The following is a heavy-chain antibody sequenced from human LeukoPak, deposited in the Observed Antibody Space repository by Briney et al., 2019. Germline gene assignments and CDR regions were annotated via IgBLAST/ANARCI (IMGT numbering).Heavy chain of an antibody. J-gene: IGHJ4*02. V-gene: IGHV1-69*05. CDR3: ATEQWLARGYFDY. CDR1: GGTFSSYA. D-gene: IGHD6-19*01. CDR2: IIPISGTA. Sequence: ASVKVSCKASGGTFSSYAISWVRQAPGQGLEWVGGIIPISGTANYAQKFQGRVTITTDESTSTAYMELSSLRSEDTAVYYCATEQWLARGYFDYWGQGTLVTVSS.